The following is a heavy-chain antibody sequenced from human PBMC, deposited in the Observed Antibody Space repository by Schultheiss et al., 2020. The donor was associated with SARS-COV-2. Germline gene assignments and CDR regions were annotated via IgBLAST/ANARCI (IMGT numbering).Heavy chain of an antibody. CDR1: GGSISSGGYS. J-gene: IGHJ3*02. CDR2: IYYSGST. CDR3: ASRMYYYDSSGYPNDAFDI. Sequence: SETLSLTCAVSGGSISSGGYSWSWIRQPPGKGLEWIGYIYYSGSTYYNPSLKSRVTISVDTSKNQFSLKLSSVTAADTAVYYCASRMYYYDSSGYPNDAFDIWGQGTMVTVSS. V-gene: IGHV4-30-2*01. D-gene: IGHD3-22*01.